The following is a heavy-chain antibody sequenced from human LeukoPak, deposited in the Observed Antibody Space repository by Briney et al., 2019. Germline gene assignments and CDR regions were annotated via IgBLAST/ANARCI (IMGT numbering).Heavy chain of an antibody. D-gene: IGHD3-22*01. CDR2: ISGSGGST. Sequence: GGSLRLSCAASGFTFSSYAMSWVRQAPGKGLEWVSAISGSGGSTYYADSVKGRLTISRDNSKTTLYLQMNSLRAEDTAVYYCAKGHDYYDSSGYWIFYFDYWGQGTLVTVSS. V-gene: IGHV3-23*01. CDR1: GFTFSSYA. CDR3: AKGHDYYDSSGYWIFYFDY. J-gene: IGHJ4*02.